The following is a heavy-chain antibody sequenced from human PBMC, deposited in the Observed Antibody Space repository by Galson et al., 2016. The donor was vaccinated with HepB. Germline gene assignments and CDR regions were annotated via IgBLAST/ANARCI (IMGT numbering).Heavy chain of an antibody. D-gene: IGHD1-1*01. Sequence: SVKVSCKAFGYTFVDYYVAWVRQAPGQGPEWMGWISPYNGDTKSPPKVQGRVTMTTDRSTTTAYLELQSLRSDDTAVYYCARRTTTHMAAFDYRGQGTLVNVSS. CDR3: ARRTTTHMAAFDY. CDR1: GYTFVDYY. V-gene: IGHV1-18*01. CDR2: ISPYNGDT. J-gene: IGHJ4*02.